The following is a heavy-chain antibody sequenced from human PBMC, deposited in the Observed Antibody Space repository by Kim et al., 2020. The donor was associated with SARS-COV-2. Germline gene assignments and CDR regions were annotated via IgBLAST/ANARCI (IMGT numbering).Heavy chain of an antibody. J-gene: IGHJ6*02. V-gene: IGHV3-21*01. CDR1: GFTFSSYS. CDR2: ISSSSSYI. D-gene: IGHD6-13*01. Sequence: GGSLRLSCAASGFTFSSYSMNWVRQAPGKGLEWVSSISSSSSYIYYADSVKGRFTISRDNAKNSLYLQMNSLRAEDTAVYYCARDPPKGYLPYYYGMDVWGQGTTVTVSS. CDR3: ARDPPKGYLPYYYGMDV.